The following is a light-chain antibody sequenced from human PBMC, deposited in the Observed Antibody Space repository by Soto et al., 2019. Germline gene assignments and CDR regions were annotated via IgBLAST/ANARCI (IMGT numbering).Light chain of an antibody. CDR1: QSVGTN. CDR3: QQYDDWPQLT. V-gene: IGKV3-15*01. Sequence: EIMMTQSTVTLSVSPGERATLSCRASQSVGTNLAWYQQKPGQAPGLLISGASTRATGIPDRFSGSGSGTEFNLTLSSLQSEDFAIYYCQQYDDWPQLTFGGGTKLEIK. J-gene: IGKJ4*01. CDR2: GAS.